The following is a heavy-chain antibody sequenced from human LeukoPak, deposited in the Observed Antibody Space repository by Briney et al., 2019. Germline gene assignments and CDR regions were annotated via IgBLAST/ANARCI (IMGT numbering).Heavy chain of an antibody. CDR2: VSYDGTNE. CDR1: GFIISSFA. D-gene: IGHD5-18*01. Sequence: PGGSLRLSCAASGFIISSFAMHWVRQAPGKGLEWVAVVSYDGTNEYYADSVKGRFTISRDNSKNTLFLQMNSLRAEDTAVYYCAKDSKPDTAMVMDYFDYWGQGTLVTVSS. CDR3: AKDSKPDTAMVMDYFDY. V-gene: IGHV3-30*18. J-gene: IGHJ4*02.